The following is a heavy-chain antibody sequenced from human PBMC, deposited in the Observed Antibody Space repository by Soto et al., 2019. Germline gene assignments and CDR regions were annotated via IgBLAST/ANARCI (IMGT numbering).Heavy chain of an antibody. V-gene: IGHV3-23*01. J-gene: IGHJ3*02. D-gene: IGHD3-10*01. Sequence: GGSLRLSCAASGFTFSSYAMSWVRQAPGKGLEWVSAISGSGGSTYYADSVKGRFTISRDNSKNTLYLQMNSLRAEDTAVYYCAKGFGRGLPRASDAFDIWGQGTMVTVSS. CDR3: AKGFGRGLPRASDAFDI. CDR1: GFTFSSYA. CDR2: ISGSGGST.